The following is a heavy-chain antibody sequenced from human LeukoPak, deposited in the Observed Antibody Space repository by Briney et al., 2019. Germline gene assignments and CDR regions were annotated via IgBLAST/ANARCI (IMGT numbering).Heavy chain of an antibody. CDR3: ARGTVVGATTALGSLDY. J-gene: IGHJ4*02. Sequence: SETLSLTCAAYGGSFSGYYWSWIRQPPGKGLEWIGEINHSGSTNYNPSLKSRVTISVDTSKNQFSLKLSSVTAADTAVYYCARGTVVGATTALGSLDYWGQGTLVTVSS. CDR2: INHSGST. D-gene: IGHD1-26*01. V-gene: IGHV4-34*01. CDR1: GGSFSGYY.